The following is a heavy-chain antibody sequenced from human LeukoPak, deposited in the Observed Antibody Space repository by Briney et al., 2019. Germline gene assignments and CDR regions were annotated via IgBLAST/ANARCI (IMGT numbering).Heavy chain of an antibody. CDR3: VKDLSFESSGHVFEY. D-gene: IGHD6-19*01. Sequence: GGSLRLSWAASGFTFEDYTMHWVRQAPGKTLEWVSLISWDGTTYYTDSVKGRFTMSRDNSKNSLYLQMDTLRSEDTAFYYCVKDLSFESSGHVFEYWGKGTLVTVSS. CDR1: GFTFEDYT. V-gene: IGHV3-43*01. CDR2: ISWDGTT. J-gene: IGHJ4*02.